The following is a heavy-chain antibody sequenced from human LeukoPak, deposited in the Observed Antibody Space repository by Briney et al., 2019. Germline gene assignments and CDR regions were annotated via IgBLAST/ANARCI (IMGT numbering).Heavy chain of an antibody. CDR1: GYTFTSYA. Sequence: ASVKVSCKASGYTFTSYAMHWVRQAPEQRLEWMGWINAGNGNTKFSQKFQGRVTITRDTSASTAYMELSSLRSEDTAVYYCARVVDVNSYGLFDYWGQGTLVTVSS. J-gene: IGHJ4*02. D-gene: IGHD5-18*01. CDR2: INAGNGNT. V-gene: IGHV1-3*01. CDR3: ARVVDVNSYGLFDY.